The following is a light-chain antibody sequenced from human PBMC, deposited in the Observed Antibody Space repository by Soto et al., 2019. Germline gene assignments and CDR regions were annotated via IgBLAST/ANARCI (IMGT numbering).Light chain of an antibody. CDR3: SSYTTSSTVV. Sequence: QSALTQPASVSGSPGQSITISCSGTSSDVGGYDYVSWYQQYPGKAPKLMIHNVSKRPSGVSNRFSGSKSGNTASLTISGLQAEDEADYYCSSYTTSSTVVFGGGTQLTVL. CDR2: NVS. V-gene: IGLV2-14*01. J-gene: IGLJ3*02. CDR1: SSDVGGYDY.